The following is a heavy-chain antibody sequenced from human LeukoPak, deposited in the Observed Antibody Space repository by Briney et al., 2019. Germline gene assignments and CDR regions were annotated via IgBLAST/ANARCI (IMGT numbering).Heavy chain of an antibody. Sequence: GGSLRLSCAPSGFNLSSFGMHWARQAPGKGLEWVTVLSYDGRNKYSAYSVKGRFTITRDNSKNTLYLQLNRLRAEDTAVYYCAKWGDYDILTGYYDSDYWGQGTLVTVSS. CDR3: AKWGDYDILTGYYDSDY. D-gene: IGHD3-9*01. J-gene: IGHJ4*02. CDR1: GFNLSSFG. CDR2: LSYDGRNK. V-gene: IGHV3-30*18.